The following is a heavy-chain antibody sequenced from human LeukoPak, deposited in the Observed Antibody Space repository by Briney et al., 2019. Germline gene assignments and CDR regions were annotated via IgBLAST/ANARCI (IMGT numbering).Heavy chain of an antibody. Sequence: ASVKVSCKASGYTFTSYYMHWVRQAPGQGLEWMGIINPSGGSTSYAQKFQGRVTMTRDTSTSTVYMELSSLRSDDTAVYYCARDLRCSSTSCYPGRNWFDPWGQGTLVTVSS. CDR3: ARDLRCSSTSCYPGRNWFDP. CDR2: INPSGGST. CDR1: GYTFTSYY. D-gene: IGHD2-2*01. V-gene: IGHV1-46*01. J-gene: IGHJ5*02.